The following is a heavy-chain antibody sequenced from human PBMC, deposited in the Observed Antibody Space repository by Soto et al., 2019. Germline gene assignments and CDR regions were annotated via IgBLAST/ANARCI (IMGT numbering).Heavy chain of an antibody. CDR3: AAEHYCSGGSCYSWFDP. Sequence: SVKVSCKASGFTFTSSAVQWVRQARGQRLEWIGWIVVGSGNTNYAQKFQERVTITRDMSTSTAYMELSSLRSEDTAVYYCAAEHYCSGGSCYSWFDPWGQGTLVTVSS. D-gene: IGHD2-15*01. CDR1: GFTFTSSA. V-gene: IGHV1-58*01. CDR2: IVVGSGNT. J-gene: IGHJ5*02.